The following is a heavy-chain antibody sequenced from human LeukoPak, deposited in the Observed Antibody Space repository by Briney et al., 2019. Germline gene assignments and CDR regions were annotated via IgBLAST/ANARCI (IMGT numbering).Heavy chain of an antibody. CDR2: IYTSGST. J-gene: IGHJ5*02. CDR3: AREDPYDFWSGYYLFDP. V-gene: IGHV4-4*07. Sequence: ASETLSLTCTVSGGSISSYYWSWIRQPAGKGLEWNGRIYTSGSTNYNPSLKSRVTMSVDTSKNQFSLKLSSVTAADTAVYYCAREDPYDFWSGYYLFDPWGQGTLVTVSS. D-gene: IGHD3-3*01. CDR1: GGSISSYY.